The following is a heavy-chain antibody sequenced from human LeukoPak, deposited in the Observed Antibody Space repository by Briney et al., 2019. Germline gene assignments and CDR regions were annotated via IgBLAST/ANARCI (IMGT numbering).Heavy chain of an antibody. CDR3: ARPSGDGYRYTFDY. V-gene: IGHV4-59*01. CDR2: IYNSGNT. CDR1: GGSISSYY. D-gene: IGHD5-24*01. J-gene: IGHJ4*02. Sequence: PSETLSPTCTVSGGSISSYYWSWIRQPPGKGLEWIGYIYNSGNTNYSPSLKSRVTISVDTPKNQFSLKLSPVTAADTAVYYCARPSGDGYRYTFDYWGQGALVTVSS.